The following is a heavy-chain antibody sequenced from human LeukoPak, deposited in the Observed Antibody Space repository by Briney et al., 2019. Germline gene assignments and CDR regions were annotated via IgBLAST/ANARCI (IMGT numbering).Heavy chain of an antibody. CDR1: GYTFTSYY. J-gene: IGHJ5*02. D-gene: IGHD3-16*01. Sequence: ASVKVSCKASGYTFTSYYMHWVRQAPGQGLEWMGIINPSGGSTSYAQKFQGRVTMTRDMSTSTVYMELSSLRSEDTAVYYCAREGGTNNWFDPWGQGTLVTVSS. CDR2: INPSGGST. V-gene: IGHV1-46*01. CDR3: AREGGTNNWFDP.